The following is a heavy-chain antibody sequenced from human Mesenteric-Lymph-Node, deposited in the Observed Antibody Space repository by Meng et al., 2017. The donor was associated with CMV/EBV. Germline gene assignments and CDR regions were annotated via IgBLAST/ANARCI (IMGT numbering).Heavy chain of an antibody. V-gene: IGHV3-69-1*01. CDR3: ARDRLEGSYSGPGF. CDR2: IHSSGSI. J-gene: IGHJ4*02. D-gene: IGHD3-10*01. Sequence: GGSLRLSCAASGFNFRTYWMSWVRQAPGKGLEWVSSIHSSGSIYQPDSVRGRFTISRDNARNSLYLQMDSLRVEDTGVYYCARDRLEGSYSGPGFWGQGTLVTVSS. CDR1: GFNFRTYW.